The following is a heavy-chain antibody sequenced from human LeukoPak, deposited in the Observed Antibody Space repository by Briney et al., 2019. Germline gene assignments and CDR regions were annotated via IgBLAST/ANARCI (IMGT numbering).Heavy chain of an antibody. V-gene: IGHV4-59*08. CDR2: FYYSGST. CDR1: GGSVSSYF. D-gene: IGHD2-2*01. Sequence: KPSETLSLTCTVSGGSVSSYFWSWIRQPPGKGLEWIGYFYYSGSTNYNPSLKSRVTMSVDLSKNHFSLRLSSVTAADTAVYYCASVTCISCSYWYFDLWGRGTLVTVSS. CDR3: ASVTCISCSYWYFDL. J-gene: IGHJ2*01.